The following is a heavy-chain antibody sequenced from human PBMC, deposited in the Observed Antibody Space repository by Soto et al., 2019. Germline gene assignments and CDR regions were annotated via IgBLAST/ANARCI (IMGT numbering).Heavy chain of an antibody. V-gene: IGHV1-69*13. CDR1: GGTFSSYA. Sequence: ASVKVSCKASGGTFSSYAISWVRQAPGQGLEWMGGIIPIFGTANYAQKFQGRVTITADESTSTAYMELSSLRSEDTAVYYCARSRANYYDSSGYYYSTFDYWGQGTLVTVSS. CDR3: ARSRANYYDSSGYYYSTFDY. J-gene: IGHJ4*02. CDR2: IIPIFGTA. D-gene: IGHD3-22*01.